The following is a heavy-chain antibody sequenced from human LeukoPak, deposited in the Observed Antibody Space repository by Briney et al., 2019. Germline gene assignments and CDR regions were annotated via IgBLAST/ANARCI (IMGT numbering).Heavy chain of an antibody. V-gene: IGHV1-2*02. CDR1: GYTFTGYY. CDR2: INPNSGGT. CDR3: ARRGCSGGSCYYRFDY. D-gene: IGHD2-15*01. Sequence: ASVKVSCKASGYTFTGYYMHRVRQAPGQGLEWMGWINPNSGGTNYAQKFQGRVTMTRDTSISTAYMELSRLRSDDTAVYYCARRGCSGGSCYYRFDYWGQGTLVTVSS. J-gene: IGHJ4*02.